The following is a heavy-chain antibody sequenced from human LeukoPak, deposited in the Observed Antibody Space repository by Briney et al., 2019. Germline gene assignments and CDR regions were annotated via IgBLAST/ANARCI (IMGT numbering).Heavy chain of an antibody. Sequence: EPSDTLSFTCDVSGYSISRSNWWGWIRQPPGKGLEWIGYIYHSRSTYYNPSLRSRVTMSQDTSKNQFSLKLSSVTAVDTAVYYCARTLIFDNRHRGAFDIWGQATMVTVSS. V-gene: IGHV4-28*01. J-gene: IGHJ3*02. CDR3: ARTLIFDNRHRGAFDI. CDR1: GYSISRSNW. CDR2: IYHSRST. D-gene: IGHD3-22*01.